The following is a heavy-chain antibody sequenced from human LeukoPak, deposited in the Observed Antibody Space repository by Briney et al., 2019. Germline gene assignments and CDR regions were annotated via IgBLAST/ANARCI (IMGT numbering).Heavy chain of an antibody. CDR3: AIGGDSTTSCYRCFDY. Sequence: GESLKISCQGSGYSFSTYWIVWVRQMPGKGLEFVAMINPGASEARYSPSFQGRVTISADKSISTAYLQWSSLKASDTAMYYCAIGGDSTTSCYRCFDYWGQGTLVTVSS. CDR1: GYSFSTYW. D-gene: IGHD2-2*02. J-gene: IGHJ4*02. V-gene: IGHV5-51*01. CDR2: INPGASEA.